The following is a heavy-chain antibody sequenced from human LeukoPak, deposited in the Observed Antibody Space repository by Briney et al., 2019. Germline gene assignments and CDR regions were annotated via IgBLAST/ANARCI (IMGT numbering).Heavy chain of an antibody. V-gene: IGHV4-4*09. CDR2: IYTSGST. J-gene: IGHJ4*02. CDR3: VRLGGGNWNDGTFDY. D-gene: IGHD1-1*01. Sequence: SETLSLTCTVSGGSISSYYWSWIRQPPGKGLEWIGYIYTSGSTNYNPSLKSRVTISVDTSKNQFSLKLSSVTAADTAVYYCVRLGGGNWNDGTFDYWGQGTLVTVSS. CDR1: GGSISSYY.